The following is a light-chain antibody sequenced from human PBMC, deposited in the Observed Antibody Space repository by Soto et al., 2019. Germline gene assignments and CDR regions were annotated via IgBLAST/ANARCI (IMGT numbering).Light chain of an antibody. Sequence: QSVLTQPPSVSGAPGQRVTISCTGSSSNIGAGYDVHWYQQLPGTAPKLLIYGNSNRPSGVPDRFSGSKSGTSASLAITGLQAEDEAEYYCLSYDISLSGVVFGGGTKLTVL. CDR1: SSNIGAGYD. J-gene: IGLJ2*01. CDR3: LSYDISLSGVV. V-gene: IGLV1-40*01. CDR2: GNS.